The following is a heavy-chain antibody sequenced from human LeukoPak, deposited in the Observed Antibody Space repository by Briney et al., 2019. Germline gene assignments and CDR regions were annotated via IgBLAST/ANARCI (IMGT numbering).Heavy chain of an antibody. J-gene: IGHJ6*02. CDR1: GYTFTSYA. CDR2: INTNTGNP. CDR3: AAHEQWLGNYGMDV. Sequence: ASVKVSCKAPGYTFTSYAMNWVRQAPGQGLEWMGWINTNTGNPTYAQGFTGRFVFSLDTSVSTAYLQISSLKAEDTAVYYCAAHEQWLGNYGMDVWGQGTTVTVSS. D-gene: IGHD6-19*01. V-gene: IGHV7-4-1*02.